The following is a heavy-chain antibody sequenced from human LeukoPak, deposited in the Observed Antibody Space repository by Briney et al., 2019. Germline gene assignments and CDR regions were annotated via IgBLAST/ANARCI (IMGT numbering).Heavy chain of an antibody. CDR2: ISASGGST. CDR1: GFTFSSYA. CDR3: ARGATYAYYQDY. V-gene: IGHV3-23*01. D-gene: IGHD1-26*01. Sequence: HPGGSLRLSCDASGFTFSSYAMRWVRQAPGKGLEWVSAISASGGSTYYADSVKGRFTISRDNSKNTLYLQMNSLRAEDTAVYYCARGATYAYYQDYWGQGTLVTVSS. J-gene: IGHJ4*02.